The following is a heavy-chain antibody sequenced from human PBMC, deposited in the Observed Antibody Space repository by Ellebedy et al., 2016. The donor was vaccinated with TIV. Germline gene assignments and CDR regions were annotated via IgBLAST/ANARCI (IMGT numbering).Heavy chain of an antibody. CDR2: AYHSGST. CDR1: DGSIRPYY. J-gene: IGHJ6*03. Sequence: SETLSLTCVVSDGSIRPYYWTWIRQPPGRGLEWIGYAYHSGSTDYNPSLESRVTISVDTSKNQLSLRLTSVTAADSAVYYCARVGTELITVEEYYYYMDVWGKGTTVTVSS. CDR3: ARVGTELITVEEYYYYMDV. D-gene: IGHD4-11*01. V-gene: IGHV4-59*01.